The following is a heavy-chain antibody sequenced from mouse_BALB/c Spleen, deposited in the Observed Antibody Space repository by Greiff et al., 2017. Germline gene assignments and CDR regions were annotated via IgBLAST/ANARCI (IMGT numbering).Heavy chain of an antibody. J-gene: IGHJ1*01. CDR2: IYPGSGNT. CDR1: GYTFTDYY. D-gene: IGHD1-2*01. CDR3: AYYGYSYWYFDV. Sequence: VQLQQSGAELARPGASVKLSCKASGYTFTDYYINWVKQRTGQGLEWIGEIYPGSGNTYYNEKFKGKATLTADKSSSTAYMQLSSLTSEDSAVYFCAYYGYSYWYFDVWGAGTTVTVSS. V-gene: IGHV1-77*01.